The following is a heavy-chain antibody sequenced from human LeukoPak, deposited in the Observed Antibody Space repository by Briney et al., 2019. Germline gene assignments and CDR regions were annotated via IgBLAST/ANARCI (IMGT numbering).Heavy chain of an antibody. J-gene: IGHJ3*02. Sequence: PSGTLSLTCAVSGGSISSSNWWSWVRPPPGKGLEWIGEIYHSGSTNYNPSLKSRVTISVDKSKNQFSLKLSSVTAADTAVYYCARLPAAAGTDAFDIWGQGTMVTVSS. V-gene: IGHV4-4*02. CDR2: IYHSGST. D-gene: IGHD6-13*01. CDR1: GGSISSSNW. CDR3: ARLPAAAGTDAFDI.